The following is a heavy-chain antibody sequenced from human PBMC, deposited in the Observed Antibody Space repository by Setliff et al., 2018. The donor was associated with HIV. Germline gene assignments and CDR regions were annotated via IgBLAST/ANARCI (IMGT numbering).Heavy chain of an antibody. D-gene: IGHD5-12*01. Sequence: ETLSLTCAVYGGSFSGYYWSWIRQAPGKGLEWVSSISSSSSYIYYADSVKGRFTISRDNAKNSLYLQMNSLRAEDTAVYYCLVAVEEDVWGKGTTVTVSS. CDR1: GGSFSGYY. CDR3: LVAVEEDV. J-gene: IGHJ6*04. CDR2: ISSSSSYI. V-gene: IGHV3-21*01.